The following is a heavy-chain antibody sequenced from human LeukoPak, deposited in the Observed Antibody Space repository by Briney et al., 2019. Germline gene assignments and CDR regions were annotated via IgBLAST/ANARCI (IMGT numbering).Heavy chain of an antibody. D-gene: IGHD3-22*01. CDR1: GFTFSSYW. Sequence: GGSLRLSCAASGFTFSSYWMSWVRQAPGKGLEWVANIKQDGSEKYYVDSVKGRFTISRDNAKSSLYLQMNSLRAEDTAVYYCARGQYYYDSSGYFDYWGQGTLVTVSS. V-gene: IGHV3-7*01. CDR3: ARGQYYYDSSGYFDY. CDR2: IKQDGSEK. J-gene: IGHJ4*02.